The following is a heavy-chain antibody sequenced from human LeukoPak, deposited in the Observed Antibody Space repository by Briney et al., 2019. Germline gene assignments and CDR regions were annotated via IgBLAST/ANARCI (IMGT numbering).Heavy chain of an antibody. V-gene: IGHV3-30*04. CDR1: GFTFSSYA. CDR2: ISYDGSNK. D-gene: IGHD2-15*01. Sequence: PGGSLRLSCAASGFTFSSYAMHWVRQAPGKGLEWVPFISYDGSNKYYADSVKGRFTISRDNSKNTLYLQLNILRAEDMAVYYCARDTSVLLLTYFDYWGQGTLVTVSS. CDR3: ARDTSVLLLTYFDY. J-gene: IGHJ4*02.